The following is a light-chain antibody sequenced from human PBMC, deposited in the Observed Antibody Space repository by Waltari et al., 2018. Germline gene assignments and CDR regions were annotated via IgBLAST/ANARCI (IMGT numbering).Light chain of an antibody. J-gene: IGKJ2*01. CDR3: QQYYSYPRT. Sequence: AIRITQSPSSLSASTGDRVTITCRSSQGISSYLGWYQQKPGKAPKRLIYPASTLQSGVPSRFSGSGSVTDFTLTISCLLSEDFATYYCQQYYSYPRTFGQGTKLEIK. CDR1: QGISSY. V-gene: IGKV1-8*01. CDR2: PAS.